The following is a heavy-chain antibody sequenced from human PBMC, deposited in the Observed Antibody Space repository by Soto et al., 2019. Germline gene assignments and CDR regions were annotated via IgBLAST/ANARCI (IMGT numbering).Heavy chain of an antibody. J-gene: IGHJ4*02. CDR2: ISSSGSTI. V-gene: IGHV3-48*02. CDR1: GFTFSSYS. CDR3: ASELMTTVTIGY. D-gene: IGHD4-17*01. Sequence: EVQLVESGGGLVQPGGSLRLSCAASGFTFSSYSMNWVRQAPGKGLEWVSYISSSGSTIYYADSVKGRFTISRDNAKNSLYLQMNSLRDEDTAVYYCASELMTTVTIGYWGQGTLVTVSS.